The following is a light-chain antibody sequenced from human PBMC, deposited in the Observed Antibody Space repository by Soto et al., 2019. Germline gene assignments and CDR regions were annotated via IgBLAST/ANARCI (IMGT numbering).Light chain of an antibody. CDR2: NTV. Sequence: EIVMTQSPATLSVSPGETVTLSCRASQSISVNLAWYQQKPGQAPRLLIYNTVTRATGSPARFRGSSSATDFFPAISGLHSDVPAVYCCQQYNDCPQTFGHGTKVEVK. CDR3: QQYNDCPQT. CDR1: QSISVN. V-gene: IGKV3-15*01. J-gene: IGKJ1*01.